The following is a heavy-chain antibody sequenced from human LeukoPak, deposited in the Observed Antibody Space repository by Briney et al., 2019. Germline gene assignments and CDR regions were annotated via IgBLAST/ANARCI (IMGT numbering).Heavy chain of an antibody. D-gene: IGHD1-14*01. CDR2: ISANSNYNPT. CDR3: ARDSAPVRTSWYFDL. CDR1: GDSFSSHF. J-gene: IGHJ2*01. Sequence: PSETLSLTCTVSGDSFSSHFWTWIRHPPGRALEWIGYISANSNYNPTKYNPFLRGRVTISLDTSKNQFSLKLSSVTAADTAVYYCARDSAPVRTSWYFDLWGRGTLVTVSS. V-gene: IGHV4-59*11.